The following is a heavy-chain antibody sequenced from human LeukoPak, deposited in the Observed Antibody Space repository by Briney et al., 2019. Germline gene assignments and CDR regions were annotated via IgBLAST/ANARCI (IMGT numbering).Heavy chain of an antibody. CDR1: GYTFTGYY. CDR3: ATIGSTSSQTSYYYYYMDV. D-gene: IGHD2-2*01. CDR2: INPNSGGT. J-gene: IGHJ6*03. V-gene: IGHV1-2*02. Sequence: GASVKVSFKASGYTFTGYYMHWVRQAPGQGLEWMGWINPNSGGTNYAQKFQGRVTMTRDTSISTAYMELSRLRSDDTAVYYCATIGSTSSQTSYYYYYMDVWGKGTTVTVSS.